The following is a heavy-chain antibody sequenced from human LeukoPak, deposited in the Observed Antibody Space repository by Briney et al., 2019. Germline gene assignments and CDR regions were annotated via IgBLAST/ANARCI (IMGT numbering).Heavy chain of an antibody. CDR2: INHSGST. CDR1: GGSFSGYH. J-gene: IGHJ5*02. CDR3: ARGYSSSWYGYNWFDP. Sequence: SETLSLTCAVYGGSFSGYHWSWIRQPPGKGLEWIGEINHSGSTNYNPSLKSRVTISVGTSKNQFSLKLSSVTAADTAVYYCARGYSSSWYGYNWFDPWGQGTLVTVSS. D-gene: IGHD6-13*01. V-gene: IGHV4-34*01.